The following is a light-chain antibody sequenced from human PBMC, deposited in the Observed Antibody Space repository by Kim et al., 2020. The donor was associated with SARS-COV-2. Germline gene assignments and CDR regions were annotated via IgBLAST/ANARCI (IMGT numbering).Light chain of an antibody. CDR3: CSYAGSSTPWV. J-gene: IGLJ3*02. CDR2: DVS. Sequence: HSALTQPASVSGSPGQSITISCTGTSSDVGSYNLVSWYQQHPGKAPKLMIYDVSKRPSGVSNRFSGSKSGNTASLTISGLQAEDEADYYCCSYAGSSTPWVFGGGTQLTVL. CDR1: SSDVGSYNL. V-gene: IGLV2-23*02.